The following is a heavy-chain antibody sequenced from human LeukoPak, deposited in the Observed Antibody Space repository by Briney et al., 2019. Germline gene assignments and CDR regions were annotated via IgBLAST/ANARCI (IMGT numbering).Heavy chain of an antibody. CDR2: IYTSGST. Sequence: PETLSLTCTVSGGSISGYYWSWIRQPAGKGLEWIGRIYTSGSTNYNPSLKSRVTISVDMSKSQFSLTLSSVTAADTALYYCARHGPLYDIWSAQFYFDYWGQGTLVAVSS. D-gene: IGHD3-3*01. CDR3: ARHGPLYDIWSAQFYFDY. J-gene: IGHJ4*02. CDR1: GGSISGYY. V-gene: IGHV4-4*07.